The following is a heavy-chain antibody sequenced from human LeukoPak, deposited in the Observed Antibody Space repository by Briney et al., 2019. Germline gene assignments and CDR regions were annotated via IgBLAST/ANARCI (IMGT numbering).Heavy chain of an antibody. CDR3: ARALTTLTYEGY. D-gene: IGHD1-1*01. CDR2: IKQDGSEK. J-gene: IGHJ4*02. Sequence: GGSLRLSCAVSGFTFSNYWMNWVRQAPGKGLEWVANIKQDGSEKYYVDSVKGRFTISRDNAKNSLYLQMNSLRVEDTAVYYCARALTTLTYEGYWGQGTLVTVSS. V-gene: IGHV3-7*03. CDR1: GFTFSNYW.